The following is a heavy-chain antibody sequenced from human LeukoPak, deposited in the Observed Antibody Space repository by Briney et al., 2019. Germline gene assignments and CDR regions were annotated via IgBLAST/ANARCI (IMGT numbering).Heavy chain of an antibody. J-gene: IGHJ6*02. D-gene: IGHD6-19*01. Sequence: PGGSLRLSCAASGFTFSSYGMHWVRQAPGKGLEWVAVIWYDGSNKYYADSVKGRFTISRDNSKNTLYLQMNSLRAEDTAVYYRARESSSGWYPYYYYGMDVWGQGTTVTVSS. CDR1: GFTFSSYG. CDR2: IWYDGSNK. V-gene: IGHV3-33*01. CDR3: ARESSSGWYPYYYYGMDV.